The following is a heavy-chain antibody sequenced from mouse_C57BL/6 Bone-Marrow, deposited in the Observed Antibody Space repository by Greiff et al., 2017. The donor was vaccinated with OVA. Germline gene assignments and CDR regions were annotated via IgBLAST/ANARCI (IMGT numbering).Heavy chain of an antibody. Sequence: EVQLQQSGPELVKPGASVKISCKASGYTFTDYYMNWVKQSHGKSLEWIGDINPNNGGTSYNQKFKGKATLTVDKSSSTAYMELRSLTSEDSAVYYCASSLYYYGSPYWGQGTTLTVSS. CDR2: INPNNGGT. D-gene: IGHD1-1*01. CDR3: ASSLYYYGSPY. V-gene: IGHV1-26*01. CDR1: GYTFTDYY. J-gene: IGHJ2*01.